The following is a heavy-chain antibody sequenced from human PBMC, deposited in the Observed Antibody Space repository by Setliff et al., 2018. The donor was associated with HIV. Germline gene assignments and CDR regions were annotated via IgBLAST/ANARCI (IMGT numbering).Heavy chain of an antibody. V-gene: IGHV3-30*02. D-gene: IGHD3-3*01. Sequence: GGSLRLSCEASAFIFTTYGMHWVRQAPGKGLEWIAFIRYDGNDKYYADSVKGRFTISRDNSKNTLSLQMNSLRAEDTAVYYCAKTREINNFWSGIDYWGQGTLVTVSS. CDR2: IRYDGNDK. CDR1: AFIFTTYG. J-gene: IGHJ4*02. CDR3: AKTREINNFWSGIDY.